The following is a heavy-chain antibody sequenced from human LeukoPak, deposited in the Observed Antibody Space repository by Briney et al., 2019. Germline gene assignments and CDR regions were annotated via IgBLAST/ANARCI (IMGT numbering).Heavy chain of an antibody. CDR1: GGSISNYY. D-gene: IGHD5-18*01. Sequence: SETLSLTCTVSGGSISNYYWSWIRQPPGTGLEWIGYIYYSGTTIYNPSLKSRVTISVDTSRNQFSLNLSSVTAADTAVYYCAREIGYSYYFDFWGPGTLVTVSS. V-gene: IGHV4-59*01. CDR3: AREIGYSYYFDF. J-gene: IGHJ4*02. CDR2: IYYSGTT.